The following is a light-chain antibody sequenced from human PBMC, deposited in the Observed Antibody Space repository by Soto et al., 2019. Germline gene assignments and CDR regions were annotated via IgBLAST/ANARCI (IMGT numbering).Light chain of an antibody. J-gene: IGKJ3*01. CDR3: QPYDKLPPLT. V-gene: IGKV1-33*01. Sequence: DIQMTQSPSSLSASVGDRVTITCQASQDISNYLNWYQQKPGKAPKLLIYDASNLETGGPSRFSGSGSGTDFTFTISSRQPEDISTYYCQPYDKLPPLTFGPGTKVDIK. CDR1: QDISNY. CDR2: DAS.